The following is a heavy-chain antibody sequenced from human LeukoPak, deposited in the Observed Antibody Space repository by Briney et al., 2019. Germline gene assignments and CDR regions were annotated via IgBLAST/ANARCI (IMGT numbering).Heavy chain of an antibody. CDR2: MNPNSGNT. Sequence: ASVKVSCKASGYTFTSYDINWVRQATGQGLEWMGWMNPNSGNTGYAQKFQGRVTMTRNTSISTAYMELSSLRSEDTAVYYCARSMYSGSYLYYYYGMDVWGQGTTVTVSS. V-gene: IGHV1-8*01. CDR1: GYTFTSYD. D-gene: IGHD1-26*01. J-gene: IGHJ6*02. CDR3: ARSMYSGSYLYYYYGMDV.